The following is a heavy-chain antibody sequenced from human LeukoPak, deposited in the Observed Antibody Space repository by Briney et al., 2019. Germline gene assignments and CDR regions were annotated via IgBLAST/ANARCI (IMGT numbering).Heavy chain of an antibody. CDR2: IYYSGST. CDR3: ASERPATENWFFDL. V-gene: IGHV4-59*01. D-gene: IGHD1-26*01. J-gene: IGHJ2*01. CDR1: GGSISSYY. Sequence: KPSETLSLTCTVSGGSISSYYWSWIRQPPGKGLEWIGYIYYSGSTNYNPSLKSRVTISVDTSKNQFSLKLSSVTAADTAVYYCASERPATENWFFDLWGRGTLVTVSS.